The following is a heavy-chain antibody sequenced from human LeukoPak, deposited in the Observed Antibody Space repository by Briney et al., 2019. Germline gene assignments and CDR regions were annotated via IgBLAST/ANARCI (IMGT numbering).Heavy chain of an antibody. CDR3: AKDHRDIVVVPAAI. Sequence: PEGSLRLSCAASGFTFSSYGMHWVRQAPGKGLEWVSAISGSGGSTYYADSVKGRFTISRDNSKNTLYLQMNSLRAEDTAVYYCAKDHRDIVVVPAAIWGQGTLVTVSS. CDR1: GFTFSSYG. V-gene: IGHV3-23*01. CDR2: ISGSGGST. D-gene: IGHD2-2*01. J-gene: IGHJ4*02.